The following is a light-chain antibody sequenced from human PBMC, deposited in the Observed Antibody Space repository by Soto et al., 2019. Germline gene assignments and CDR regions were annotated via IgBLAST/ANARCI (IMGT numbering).Light chain of an antibody. V-gene: IGLV1-40*01. CDR2: GNS. J-gene: IGLJ2*01. CDR3: QSYDSSLSGSNVV. CDR1: SSNIGAGYD. Sequence: QSVLTQPPSVSGVPGQRVTISCTGSSSNIGAGYDVHWYQQLPGTAPKLLIYGNSNRPSGVPDRFSGSKSGTSASLAITGFQAEDEADYYCQSYDSSLSGSNVVFGGGTKLTVL.